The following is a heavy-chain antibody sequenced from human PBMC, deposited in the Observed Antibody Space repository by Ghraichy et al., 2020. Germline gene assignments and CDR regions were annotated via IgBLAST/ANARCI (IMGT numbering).Heavy chain of an antibody. CDR2: IYYSGNT. Sequence: SETLSLTCTVSGGSISSGCYYWSWIRQHPGKGLEWFGYIYYSGNTYYNPSLKSRVTISVDTSKNQFSLKLSSVTAADTAVYYCARVKGGVARTFDYWGQGTLVTVSS. D-gene: IGHD3-16*01. V-gene: IGHV4-31*03. CDR1: GGSISSGCYY. CDR3: ARVKGGVARTFDY. J-gene: IGHJ4*02.